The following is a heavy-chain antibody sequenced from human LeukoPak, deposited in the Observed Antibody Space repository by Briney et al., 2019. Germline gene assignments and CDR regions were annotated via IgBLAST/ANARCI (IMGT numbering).Heavy chain of an antibody. Sequence: SPTLSLTFAISADSVSSNCAAWRWIRPSASRDLARLGRTYYRSKGYKEYAVSVKSRITINPNTYKNQLSLQLNSVIPEDTAVYYCGRELSGQDYWGEGTLVTVS. J-gene: IGHJ4*02. V-gene: IGHV6-1*01. CDR3: GRELSGQDY. CDR1: ADSVSSNCAA. D-gene: IGHD3-3*01. CDR2: TYYRSKGYK.